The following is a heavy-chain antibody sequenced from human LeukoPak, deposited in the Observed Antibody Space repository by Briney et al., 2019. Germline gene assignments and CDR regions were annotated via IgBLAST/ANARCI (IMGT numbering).Heavy chain of an antibody. Sequence: GGSLRLSCAASGFNFRNYWMHWVRQAPGKGLVWVSRINSDGSSTSYADSVKGRFTISRDNAENTLYRQINSLRAEDTAVYYCATDEAATGRLDYWGQGTLVTDSS. CDR3: ATDEAATGRLDY. CDR1: GFNFRNYW. D-gene: IGHD1-1*01. J-gene: IGHJ4*02. CDR2: INSDGSST. V-gene: IGHV3-74*01.